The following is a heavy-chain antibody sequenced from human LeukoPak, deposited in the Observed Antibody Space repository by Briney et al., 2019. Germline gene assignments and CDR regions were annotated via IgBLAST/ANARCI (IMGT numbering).Heavy chain of an antibody. CDR2: IWYDGSSK. D-gene: IGHD6-19*01. V-gene: IGHV3-33*01. CDR1: GFTFSSYG. Sequence: AGRSLRLSCAASGFTFSSYGMHWVRQAPGKGLEWVAVIWYDGSSKYYADSVKGRFTISRDNSKNTLYLQMNGLRAEDTAMYYCARDGYSSGWNWFDPWGQGTLVTVSS. CDR3: ARDGYSSGWNWFDP. J-gene: IGHJ5*02.